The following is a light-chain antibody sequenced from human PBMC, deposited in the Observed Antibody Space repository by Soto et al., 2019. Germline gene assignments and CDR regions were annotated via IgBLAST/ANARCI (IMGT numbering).Light chain of an antibody. J-gene: IGLJ2*01. CDR3: GMWDSSLRLVV. CDR2: DTI. CDR1: SSNIGNNY. Sequence: QSALTQPPTVSAAPGQKVTISCSGSSSNIGNNYVSWYQQLPGTAPKLLIYDTIRRPSGIPDRFSGSKSGTSVTLDITGLQTGDEADYYCGMWDSSLRLVVFGGGTKVTVL. V-gene: IGLV1-51*01.